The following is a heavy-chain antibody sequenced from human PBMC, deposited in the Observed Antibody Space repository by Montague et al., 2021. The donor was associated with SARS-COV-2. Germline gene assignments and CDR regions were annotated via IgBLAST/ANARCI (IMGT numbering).Heavy chain of an antibody. D-gene: IGHD4-17*01. Sequence: SETLSLTCTVPGDSTSCPNCYWGWIRQAPGKGLDWIGTIYNSGTTXYNPSLKSRLTISIDTSKNQFSLKLTSVTAADTAVYYCARHRNYGDHSLDNWFHPWGQGTLVTVSS. J-gene: IGHJ5*02. CDR3: ARHRNYGDHSLDNWFHP. V-gene: IGHV4-39*01. CDR2: IYNSGTT. CDR1: GDSTSCPNCY.